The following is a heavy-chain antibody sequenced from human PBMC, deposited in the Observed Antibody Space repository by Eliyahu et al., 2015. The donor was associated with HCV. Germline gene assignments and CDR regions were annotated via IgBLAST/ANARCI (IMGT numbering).Heavy chain of an antibody. J-gene: IGHJ6*03. CDR3: TTGAPGGFDYYLDV. V-gene: IGHV3-15*01. D-gene: IGHD3-10*01. CDR2: IKSKTDGGTT. CDR1: GFTFSXAW. Sequence: EVQLVESGGGLVKPGGSLRLSCAASGFTFSXAWMSWVRQAPGKGLEGIGRIKSKTDGGTTDYAAPVKGRXTISRDDSKSTLYLQMNSLKTEDTAVYYCTTGAPGGFDYYLDVWGQETTVTVSS.